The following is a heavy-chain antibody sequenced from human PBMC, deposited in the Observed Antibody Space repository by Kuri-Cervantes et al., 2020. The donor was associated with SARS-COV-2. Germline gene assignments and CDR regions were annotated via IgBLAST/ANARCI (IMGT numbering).Heavy chain of an antibody. D-gene: IGHD3-10*01. Sequence: SETLSLTCTVSGGSISSSSYYWSWIRQPPGKGLEWIGSIYHSGSTYYNPSLKSRVTISVDTSKNQISLKLTSVTAADTAVYYCASDGGPIRGPFDSWGQGTLVTVSS. CDR3: ASDGGPIRGPFDS. J-gene: IGHJ4*02. CDR1: GGSISSSSYY. CDR2: IYHSGST. V-gene: IGHV4-39*07.